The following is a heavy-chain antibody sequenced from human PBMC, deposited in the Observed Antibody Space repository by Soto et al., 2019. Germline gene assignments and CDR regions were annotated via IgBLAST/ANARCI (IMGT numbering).Heavy chain of an antibody. J-gene: IGHJ4*02. D-gene: IGHD3-22*01. CDR3: ARLYDSSGYYIAPDY. Sequence: GVLRLSCAASGFTFSSYWMHWVRQAPGKGLVWVSRINSDGSSTSYADSVKGRFTISRDNAKNTLYLQMNSLRAEDTAVYYCARLYDSSGYYIAPDYWGQGTLVTVSS. CDR1: GFTFSSYW. CDR2: INSDGSST. V-gene: IGHV3-74*01.